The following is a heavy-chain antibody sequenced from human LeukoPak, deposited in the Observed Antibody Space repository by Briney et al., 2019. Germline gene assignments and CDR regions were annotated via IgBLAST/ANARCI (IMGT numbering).Heavy chain of an antibody. CDR1: GGSINTYY. V-gene: IGHV4-59*12. CDR2: IFYSGST. Sequence: SETLSLTCAVSGGSINTYYWSWIRQPPGKGLEWIGNIFYSGSTNYNPSLKSRVTISVDTSKNQFSLKLSSVTAADTAVYYCARDSLYSSGWYTADYWGQGTLVTVSS. D-gene: IGHD6-19*01. CDR3: ARDSLYSSGWYTADY. J-gene: IGHJ4*02.